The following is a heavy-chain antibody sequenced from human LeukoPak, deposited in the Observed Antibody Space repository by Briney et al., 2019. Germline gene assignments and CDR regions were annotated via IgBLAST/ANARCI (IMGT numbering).Heavy chain of an antibody. CDR2: IWYDGSDK. J-gene: IGHJ6*02. V-gene: IGHV3-33*08. Sequence: PGGSLRLSCAASGFTFSNAYMNWVRQAPGKGLEWVAVIWYDGSDKYYADSVKGRFTISRDNSKNTLYLQMNSLRAEDTAVYYCAREVGVTMVRGVIILADYYYGMDVWGQGTTVTVSS. D-gene: IGHD3-10*01. CDR3: AREVGVTMVRGVIILADYYYGMDV. CDR1: GFTFSNAY.